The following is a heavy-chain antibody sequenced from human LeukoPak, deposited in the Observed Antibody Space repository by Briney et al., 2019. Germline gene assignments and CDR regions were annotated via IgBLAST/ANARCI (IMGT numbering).Heavy chain of an antibody. J-gene: IGHJ5*02. D-gene: IGHD5-12*01. CDR3: TTVHKTHLSGYYH. CDR1: GFTFSNAW. V-gene: IGHV3-15*01. Sequence: GGSLRLSCAASGFTFSNAWMTWVRQAPGKGLEWVGRIKSETYGGTTDYAAPVKGRFTISRDDSRNTLYMEMNSLKSEDTALYYCTTVHKTHLSGYYHWGQGTLVTVSS. CDR2: IKSETYGGTT.